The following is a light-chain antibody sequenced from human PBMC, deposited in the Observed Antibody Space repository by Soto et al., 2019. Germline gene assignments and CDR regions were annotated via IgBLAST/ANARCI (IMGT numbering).Light chain of an antibody. Sequence: IVLTQSPGTLYLSPGERATLSCRASQSVSSSYLGWYQQKPGQAPRLLIYGASGRATGIPDRFSGSGSGTDFTLTISRLEPEDFAVYYCQHYGGSPSFTFGPGTKVDIK. CDR2: GAS. V-gene: IGKV3-20*01. J-gene: IGKJ3*01. CDR3: QHYGGSPSFT. CDR1: QSVSSSY.